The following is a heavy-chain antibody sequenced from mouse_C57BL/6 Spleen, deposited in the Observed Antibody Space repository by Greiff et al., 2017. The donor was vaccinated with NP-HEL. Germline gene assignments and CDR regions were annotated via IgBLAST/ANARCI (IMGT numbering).Heavy chain of an antibody. CDR3: ARWSTTVVAEEYFDV. CDR2: IDPSDSYT. D-gene: IGHD1-1*01. Sequence: VQLQQPGAELVMPGASVKLSCKASGYTFTSYWMHWVKQRPGQGLEWIGEIDPSDSYTNYNQKFKGKSTLTVDKYSSTAYMQLSSLTSEDSAVYYCARWSTTVVAEEYFDVWGTGTTVTVSS. J-gene: IGHJ1*03. V-gene: IGHV1-69*01. CDR1: GYTFTSYW.